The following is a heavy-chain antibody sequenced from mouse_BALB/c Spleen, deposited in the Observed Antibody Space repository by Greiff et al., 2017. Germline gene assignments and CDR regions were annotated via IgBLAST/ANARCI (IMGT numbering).Heavy chain of an antibody. D-gene: IGHD1-1*01. Sequence: EVMLVESGGGLVKPGGSLKLSCAASGFTFSSYAMSWVRQTPEKRLEWVATISSGGSYTYYPDSVKGRFTISRDNAKNTLYLQMSSLRSEDTAMYYCARQRTTVVAEDYWGQGTTLTVSS. CDR1: GFTFSSYA. V-gene: IGHV5-9-3*01. J-gene: IGHJ2*01. CDR3: ARQRTTVVAEDY. CDR2: ISSGGSYT.